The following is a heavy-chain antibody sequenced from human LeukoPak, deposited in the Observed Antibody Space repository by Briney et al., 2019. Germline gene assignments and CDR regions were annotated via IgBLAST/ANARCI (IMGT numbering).Heavy chain of an antibody. D-gene: IGHD3-10*01. J-gene: IGHJ4*02. V-gene: IGHV3-15*04. CDR3: TTYGSGRKFDY. CDR2: IESKTDGGTT. CDR1: GFTFDDYF. Sequence: GGSLRLSCAASGFTFDDYFMSWVRQAPGKGLEWVGRIESKTDGGTTDYAAPVKGRFTISRDDSTNTLYLQMNSLKSEDTAVYYCTTYGSGRKFDYWGQGILVTVSS.